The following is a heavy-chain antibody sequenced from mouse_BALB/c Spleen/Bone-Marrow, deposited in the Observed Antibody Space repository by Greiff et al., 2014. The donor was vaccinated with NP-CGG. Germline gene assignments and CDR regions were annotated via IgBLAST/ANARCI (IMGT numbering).Heavy chain of an antibody. Sequence: EVMLVESGGDLVKPGGSLKLSCAASGFTFSSYGMSWGRQTPDKRLEWVATISSGGSNTYYPDSVKGRFTISRDNAKNTLYLRMSSLKSEDTAMYYCARHQRYYAMDYWGQGTSVTVSS. CDR2: ISSGGSNT. V-gene: IGHV5-6*01. J-gene: IGHJ4*01. CDR3: ARHQRYYAMDY. CDR1: GFTFSSYG.